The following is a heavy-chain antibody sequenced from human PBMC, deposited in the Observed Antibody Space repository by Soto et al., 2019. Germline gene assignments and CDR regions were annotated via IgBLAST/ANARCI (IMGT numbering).Heavy chain of an antibody. J-gene: IGHJ4*02. Sequence: QVQLVQSGAEVKKPGASVRVSCQTSAYTFTTYAVSWVRQAPGQGLEWMGWISGDNGNTIYAQKFQGRVTMTTDTSTRKAYMALRSLRSDDTAVYYCATGLLGYCSGGSCYSDSWGQGTLVTVSS. D-gene: IGHD2-15*01. V-gene: IGHV1-18*01. CDR1: AYTFTTYA. CDR2: ISGDNGNT. CDR3: ATGLLGYCSGGSCYSDS.